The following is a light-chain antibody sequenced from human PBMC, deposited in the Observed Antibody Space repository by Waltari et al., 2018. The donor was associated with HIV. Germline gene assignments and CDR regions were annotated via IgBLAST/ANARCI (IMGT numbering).Light chain of an antibody. CDR3: SSSRV. V-gene: IGLV2-8*01. CDR2: EVS. Sequence: QSALTQPPPPSGAPGQSVTISCTGTSRDGGGYNQGSWYQQHPGKAPKPMIYEVSKRPSGVPDRFSGSKSGNTASLTVSGLQAEDEADYYCSSSRVFGGGTKLTVL. J-gene: IGLJ3*02. CDR1: SRDGGGYNQ.